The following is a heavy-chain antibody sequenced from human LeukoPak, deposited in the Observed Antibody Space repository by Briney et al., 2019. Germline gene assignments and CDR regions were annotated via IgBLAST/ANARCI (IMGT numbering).Heavy chain of an antibody. J-gene: IGHJ3*02. CDR3: ARVTGYYYDSSGYWSHDAFDI. D-gene: IGHD3-22*01. CDR1: GFTFSSYS. V-gene: IGHV4-4*08. CDR2: IYASGST. Sequence: PGGSLRLSCAASGFTFSSYSMNWVRQAPGKGLEWVGRIYASGSTNYNPSLKSRVIISVETSKTQFSLRLSSVTAADTAVYYCARVTGYYYDSSGYWSHDAFDIWGQGTMVTVSS.